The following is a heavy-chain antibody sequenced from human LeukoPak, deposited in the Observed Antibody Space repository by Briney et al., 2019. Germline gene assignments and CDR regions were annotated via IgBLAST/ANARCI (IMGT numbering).Heavy chain of an antibody. CDR3: ARVDGSPDY. CDR2: VNTKSGNT. D-gene: IGHD2-15*01. J-gene: IGHJ4*02. Sequence: ASVKVSCKASGYTFTDYYMHWVRQAPGQGLEWLGWVNTKSGNTGSAQNFQGRVTITRDTSINTAYMELSSLRSEDTAIYYCARVDGSPDYWGQGTLVTVSS. CDR1: GYTFTDYY. V-gene: IGHV1-8*03.